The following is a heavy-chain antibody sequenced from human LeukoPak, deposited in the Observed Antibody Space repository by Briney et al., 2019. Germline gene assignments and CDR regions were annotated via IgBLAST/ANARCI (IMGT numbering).Heavy chain of an antibody. D-gene: IGHD2-2*03. V-gene: IGHV4-39*01. Sequence: KASETLSLTCTVSGGSISSSSYYWGWIRQPPGKGLEWIGTIHYSASTYYNPSLKSRVTISVDTSKSQFSLQLSSVTAADTAVYYCASGYCGSTRCYAVDYWGQGTLVTVSS. CDR3: ASGYCGSTRCYAVDY. J-gene: IGHJ4*02. CDR1: GGSISSSSYY. CDR2: IHYSAST.